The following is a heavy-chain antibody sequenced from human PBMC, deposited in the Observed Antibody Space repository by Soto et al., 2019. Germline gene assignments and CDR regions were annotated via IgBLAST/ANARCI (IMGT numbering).Heavy chain of an antibody. CDR2: INAGNGNT. D-gene: IGHD3-22*01. CDR1: GYTFTSYA. V-gene: IGHV1-3*05. Sequence: QVQLVQSGAEEKKHGASVKVSCKASGYTFTSYAMHWVRQAPGQRLEWMGWINAGNGNTKYSQKFQGRVTITRDTDSSTAYMELSSLRSEDTAVYYCARGRGYYYWDDSGGQGTLVTVS. CDR3: ARGRGYYYWDDS. J-gene: IGHJ4*02.